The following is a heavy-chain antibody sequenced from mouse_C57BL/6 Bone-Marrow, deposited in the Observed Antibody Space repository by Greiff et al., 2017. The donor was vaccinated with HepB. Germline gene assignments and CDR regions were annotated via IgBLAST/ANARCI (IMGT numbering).Heavy chain of an antibody. CDR1: GYTFTSYW. J-gene: IGHJ2*01. CDR3: ARCDYDGVDY. CDR2: IDPSDSYT. Sequence: QVQLQQPGAELVMPGASVKLSCKASGYTFTSYWMHRVKQRPGQGLEWIGEIDPSDSYTNYNQKFKGKSTLTVDKSSSAAYMQLSSLTSEDSAVYYCARCDYDGVDYWGQGTTLTVSS. D-gene: IGHD2-4*01. V-gene: IGHV1-69*01.